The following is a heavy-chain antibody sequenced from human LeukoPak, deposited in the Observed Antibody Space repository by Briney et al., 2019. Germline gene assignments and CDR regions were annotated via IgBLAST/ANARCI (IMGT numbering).Heavy chain of an antibody. CDR2: ISSSGGTM. J-gene: IGHJ4*02. V-gene: IGHV3-48*03. D-gene: IGHD2-21*02. Sequence: HSGGSLRLSCAAPGFTFSNYEMNWVRQAPGKGLEWVSYISSSGGTMYYADSVKGRFTISRDNAKNSLYLQMNSLRAEDTAVYYCARVAYCAGDCHHMDSWGQGTLVTVSS. CDR3: ARVAYCAGDCHHMDS. CDR1: GFTFSNYE.